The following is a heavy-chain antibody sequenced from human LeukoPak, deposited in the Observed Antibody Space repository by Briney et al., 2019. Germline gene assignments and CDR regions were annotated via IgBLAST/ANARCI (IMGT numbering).Heavy chain of an antibody. CDR3: ARDPGLHDTAMGAIFDY. CDR1: GYTFTSYG. J-gene: IGHJ4*02. CDR2: ISAYNGNT. D-gene: IGHD5-18*01. V-gene: IGHV1-18*01. Sequence: ASVKVSCKASGYTFTSYGISWVRQAPGQGLEWMGWISAYNGNTNYAQKLQGRVTMTTDTSTSTAYMELRSLRSDDTAVYYCARDPGLHDTAMGAIFDYWGQGTLVTVSS.